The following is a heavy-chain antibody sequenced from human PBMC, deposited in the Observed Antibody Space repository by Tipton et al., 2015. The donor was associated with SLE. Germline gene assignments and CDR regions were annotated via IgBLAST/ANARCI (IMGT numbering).Heavy chain of an antibody. J-gene: IGHJ4*02. D-gene: IGHD6-13*01. CDR2: IYYSGST. CDR3: AGGGYSSSWDY. Sequence: TLSLTCTVSGGSISSYYRSWIRQPPGKGLEWIGYIYYSGSTNYNPSLKSRVTISVDTSKNQFSLKLSSVTAADTAVYYCAGGGYSSSWDYWGQGTLVTVSS. CDR1: GGSISSYY. V-gene: IGHV4-59*01.